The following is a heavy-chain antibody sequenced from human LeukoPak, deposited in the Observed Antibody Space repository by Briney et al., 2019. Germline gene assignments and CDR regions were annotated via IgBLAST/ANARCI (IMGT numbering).Heavy chain of an antibody. D-gene: IGHD1-14*01. CDR1: GFTFSSYA. V-gene: IGHV3-30*04. J-gene: IGHJ4*02. Sequence: GRSLRLSCAASGFTFSSYAMHWVRQAPGKGLEWVAVISFDGSNKYYADSVKGRFTISRDNSKNTLYLQMNSLRAEDTAVYYCAREYIRVVDSPYYFDYWGQGTLVTVSS. CDR2: ISFDGSNK. CDR3: AREYIRVVDSPYYFDY.